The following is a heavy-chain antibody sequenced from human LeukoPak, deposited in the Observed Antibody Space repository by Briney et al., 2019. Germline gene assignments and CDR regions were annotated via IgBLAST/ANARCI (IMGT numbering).Heavy chain of an antibody. CDR1: GFIFGSYS. V-gene: IGHV3-21*01. D-gene: IGHD6-19*01. CDR2: ITESSSYI. CDR3: ARGSYSSGWLIDY. J-gene: IGHJ4*02. Sequence: GGSLRLSCAASGFIFGSYSMNWVRQAPGKGLEWVSCITESSSYIYYADSVKGRFTISRDNAKNSLYLQMNSLRAEDTAVYYCARGSYSSGWLIDYWGQGSLVTVAS.